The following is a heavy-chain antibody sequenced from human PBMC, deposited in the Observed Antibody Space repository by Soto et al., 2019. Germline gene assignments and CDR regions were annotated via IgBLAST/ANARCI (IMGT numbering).Heavy chain of an antibody. Sequence: EVQLVESGGGLIQPGGSLRLSCAASGFTVSSNYMSWVRQAPGKGLEWVSVIYSGGSTYYADSVKGRFTISRDNSKSTLDLQRNSLRAEDTAVYYCARNYYDSSGGFDYWGQGTLVTVSS. CDR2: IYSGGST. J-gene: IGHJ4*02. V-gene: IGHV3-53*01. D-gene: IGHD3-22*01. CDR3: ARNYYDSSGGFDY. CDR1: GFTVSSNY.